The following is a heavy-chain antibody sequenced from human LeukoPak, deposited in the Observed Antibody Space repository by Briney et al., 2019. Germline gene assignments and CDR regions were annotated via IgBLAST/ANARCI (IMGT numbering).Heavy chain of an antibody. Sequence: PSGTLSLTCTVSGGSVSSGSYYWSWIRQPPGKGLEWIGYIYYTGSTNYSPSLKSRVTISIDTSKNQFSLRLSSVTPADTAVYYCARGDYGSGSHYFDYWGQGILVTVSS. D-gene: IGHD3-10*01. CDR2: IYYTGST. CDR3: ARGDYGSGSHYFDY. CDR1: GGSVSSGSYY. J-gene: IGHJ4*02. V-gene: IGHV4-61*01.